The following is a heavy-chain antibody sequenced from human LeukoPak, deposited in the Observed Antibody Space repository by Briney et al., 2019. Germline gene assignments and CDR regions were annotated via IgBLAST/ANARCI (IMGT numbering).Heavy chain of an antibody. CDR3: ARMNYVSSGWGAPFDY. D-gene: IGHD1-7*01. J-gene: IGHJ4*02. V-gene: IGHV3-23*01. Sequence: PGGSLGLSCVASGFTFSSYAMSWVRQAPGKGLEWVSAISGSGGSTYYADSVKGRFTISRDNSKNTLYLQMNSLRAEDTAVYYCARMNYVSSGWGAPFDYWGQGTLVTVSS. CDR2: ISGSGGST. CDR1: GFTFSSYA.